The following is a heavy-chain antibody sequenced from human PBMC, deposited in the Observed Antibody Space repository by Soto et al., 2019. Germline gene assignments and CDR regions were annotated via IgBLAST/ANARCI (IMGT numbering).Heavy chain of an antibody. D-gene: IGHD5-12*01. CDR3: ARDKVGFLNIRANWFDP. Sequence: ASVKVSCKASGYTFTSYAMHWVRQAPGQRLEWMGWINAGNGNTKYSQKFQGRVTMTTDTSASTAYMELSSLRSEDTAVYYCARDKVGFLNIRANWFDPWGQGTLVTVSS. CDR2: INAGNGNT. CDR1: GYTFTSYA. J-gene: IGHJ5*02. V-gene: IGHV1-3*01.